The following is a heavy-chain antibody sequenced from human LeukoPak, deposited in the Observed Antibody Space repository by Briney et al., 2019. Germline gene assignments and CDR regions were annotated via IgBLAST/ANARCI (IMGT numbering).Heavy chain of an antibody. J-gene: IGHJ4*02. V-gene: IGHV3-23*01. Sequence: GGSLRLSCVASGFTFGSYAMSWVRQDPGKGLEWASAITDSGGDTYHADSVKGRFTISRDNSKNTLHLQMNSLRAEDTAVYYCAKGSSPSRPYYFDCWGQGTLVTVSS. CDR1: GFTFGSYA. D-gene: IGHD6-6*01. CDR3: AKGSSPSRPYYFDC. CDR2: ITDSGGDT.